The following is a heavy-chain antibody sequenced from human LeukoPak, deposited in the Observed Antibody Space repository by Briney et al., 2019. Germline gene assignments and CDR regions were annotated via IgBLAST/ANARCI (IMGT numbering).Heavy chain of an antibody. D-gene: IGHD2-15*01. V-gene: IGHV1-18*01. CDR3: ARSVEVVAATPIDY. CDR1: GYTFTGYG. CDR2: ISAYNGNT. J-gene: IGHJ4*02. Sequence: ASVKVSCKASGYTFTGYGISWVRQAPGQGLEWMGWISAYNGNTNYAQKLQGRVTMTTDTSTSTAYMELRSLRSDDTAVHYFARSVEVVAATPIDYWGQGTLVTVSS.